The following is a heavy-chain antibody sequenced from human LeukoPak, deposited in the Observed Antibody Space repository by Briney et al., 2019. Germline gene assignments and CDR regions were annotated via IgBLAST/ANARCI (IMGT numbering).Heavy chain of an antibody. D-gene: IGHD1-7*01. CDR3: ARGTGTTILFDY. CDR1: GGTFSSYA. CDR2: IIPIFGTA. V-gene: IGHV1-69*05. Sequence: ASVKVSCKASGGTFSSYAISWVRQAPGQGLEWMGGIIPIFGTANYAQKFQGRVTITTDESTSTAYMELSSLRSEDTAVYYCARGTGTTILFDYWGQGTLVTVS. J-gene: IGHJ4*02.